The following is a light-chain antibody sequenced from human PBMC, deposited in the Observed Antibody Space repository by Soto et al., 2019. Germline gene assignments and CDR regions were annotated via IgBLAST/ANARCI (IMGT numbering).Light chain of an antibody. V-gene: IGLV2-14*03. CDR2: EAS. J-gene: IGLJ1*01. CDR1: SSDVGAYDY. Sequence: QSVLTQPASVSGSPGQSITISCTGTSSDVGAYDYVSWYQQHPDKAPKLMIYEASNRPSGVSNRFSGSKSVNTATLTISGLQAEDEADYYCSSYTSSSTRVFGTGTKVT. CDR3: SSYTSSSTRV.